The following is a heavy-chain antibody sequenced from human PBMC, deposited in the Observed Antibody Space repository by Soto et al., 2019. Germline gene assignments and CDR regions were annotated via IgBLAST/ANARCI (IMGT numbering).Heavy chain of an antibody. Sequence: QTLSLTCAISGDSVSSNSAAWNWIRQSPSRGLEWLGRTYYRSKWYNDYAVSVKSRITINPDTSKNQFSLQLNSVTPEDTAVYYCARTVSSLYSSSSNAYYYHMDVWGKGTTVTVSS. V-gene: IGHV6-1*01. CDR3: ARTVSSLYSSSSNAYYYHMDV. CDR1: GDSVSSNSAA. J-gene: IGHJ6*03. D-gene: IGHD6-6*01. CDR2: TYYRSKWYN.